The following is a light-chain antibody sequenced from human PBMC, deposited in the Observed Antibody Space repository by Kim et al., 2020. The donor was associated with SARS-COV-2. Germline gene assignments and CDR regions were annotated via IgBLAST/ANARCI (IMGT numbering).Light chain of an antibody. CDR3: QVWDTASDHVV. Sequence: APGVTARIPCRRNNVGITAVRWYQREPGQAPGLVIFYDSDRPSGIPERLSGSNSGDTATLTISRVGAGDEADYYCQVWDTASDHVVFGGGTQLTVL. J-gene: IGLJ2*01. V-gene: IGLV3-21*04. CDR1: NVGITA. CDR2: YDS.